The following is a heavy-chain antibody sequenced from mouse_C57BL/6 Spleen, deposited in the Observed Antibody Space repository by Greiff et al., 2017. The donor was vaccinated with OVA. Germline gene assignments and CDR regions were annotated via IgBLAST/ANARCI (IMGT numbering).Heavy chain of an antibody. CDR3: ARGNYYFDY. CDR1: GFTFSSYA. CDR2: ISAGGSYT. J-gene: IGHJ2*01. V-gene: IGHV5-4*01. Sequence: EVQGVESGGGLVKPGGSLKLSCAASGFTFSSYAMSWVRQTPEKRLEWVATISAGGSYTYYPDNVKGRFTISRDNAKNNLYLHMSHLKSEDTAMYYCARGNYYFDYWGQGTTLTVSS.